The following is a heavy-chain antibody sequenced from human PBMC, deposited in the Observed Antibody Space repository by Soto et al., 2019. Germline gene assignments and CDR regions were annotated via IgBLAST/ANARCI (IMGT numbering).Heavy chain of an antibody. CDR3: ARGNTYDYVWGSYRWLDY. CDR2: ISSSSSTI. V-gene: IGHV3-48*02. J-gene: IGHJ4*02. Sequence: EVQLVESGGGLVQPGGSLRLPCAASGFTFSSYSMNWVRQAPGKGLEWVSYISSSSSTIYYADSVKGRFTISRDNAKTSLYLQMNSLRDEDTAVYYCARGNTYDYVWGSYRWLDYWGQGTLVTVSS. CDR1: GFTFSSYS. D-gene: IGHD3-16*02.